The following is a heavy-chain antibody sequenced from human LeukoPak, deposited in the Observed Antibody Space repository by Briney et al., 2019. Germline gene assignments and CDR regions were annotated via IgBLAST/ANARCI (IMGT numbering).Heavy chain of an antibody. CDR3: ARGFLVWLLSNDAFDI. CDR2: INHSGST. V-gene: IGHV4-34*01. J-gene: IGHJ3*02. D-gene: IGHD3-3*01. CDR1: GGSFSGYY. Sequence: SETLSLTCAVYGGSFSGYYWSWIRQPPGKGLEWIGEINHSGSTNYNPSLKSRVTISVDTSKNQFSLKLSSVTAADTAVYYCARGFLVWLLSNDAFDIWGQGTMVTVSS.